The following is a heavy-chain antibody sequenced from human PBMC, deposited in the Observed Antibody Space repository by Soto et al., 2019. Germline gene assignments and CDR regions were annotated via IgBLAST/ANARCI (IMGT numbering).Heavy chain of an antibody. Sequence: SVKVSCKASGFTFTSSAVQWVRQARGQRLEWIGWIVVGSGNTNYAQKFQERVTITRDMSTSTAYMELSSLRSEDTAVYYCAADEQNLADDAFDIWGQGKMVTVSS. J-gene: IGHJ3*02. V-gene: IGHV1-58*01. CDR1: GFTFTSSA. CDR3: AADEQNLADDAFDI. CDR2: IVVGSGNT. D-gene: IGHD6-25*01.